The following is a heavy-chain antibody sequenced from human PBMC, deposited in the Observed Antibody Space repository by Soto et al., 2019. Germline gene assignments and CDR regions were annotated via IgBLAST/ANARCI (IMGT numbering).Heavy chain of an antibody. CDR3: AGPDLYYFDY. CDR2: IYYSGTT. CDR1: GGSISSSSYY. Sequence: SETLSLTCTVSGGSISSSSYYWGWIRQPPGKGLEWIGSIYYSGTTYYNPSLKSRVTISVDTSKNQLSLKLSSVTAADTAMYYCAGPDLYYFDYWAQGTLVTVSS. V-gene: IGHV4-39*01. J-gene: IGHJ4*02.